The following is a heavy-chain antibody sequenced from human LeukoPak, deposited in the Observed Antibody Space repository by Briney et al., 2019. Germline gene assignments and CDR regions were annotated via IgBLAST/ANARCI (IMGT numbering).Heavy chain of an antibody. D-gene: IGHD3-9*01. CDR1: GFTFSSYG. V-gene: IGHV3-30*18. CDR3: AKTVRYFDWLLSPFDY. J-gene: IGHJ4*02. Sequence: GGSLRLSCAASGFTFSSYGVHWVRQAPGKGLEWVAAISYDGSNKYYADSVKGRFTISRDNSKNTLYLQMNSLRAEDTAVYYCAKTVRYFDWLLSPFDYWGQGTLVTVSS. CDR2: ISYDGSNK.